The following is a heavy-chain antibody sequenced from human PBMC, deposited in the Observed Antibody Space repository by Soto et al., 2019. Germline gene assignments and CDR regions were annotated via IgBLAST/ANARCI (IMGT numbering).Heavy chain of an antibody. CDR3: ARQRTSVVTQALLDV. D-gene: IGHD2-21*02. CDR1: GDSISSRSYY. V-gene: IGHV4-39*01. J-gene: IGHJ1*01. CDR2: IYYSGST. Sequence: PSETLSLTCTVTGDSISSRSYYWGWIRQPPGKGLEWIGSIYYSGSTYNNPSLRSRVSMSIDTSKDQFSLKLKSVTAADTALYFCARQRTSVVTQALLDVWGPGSLVTVSS.